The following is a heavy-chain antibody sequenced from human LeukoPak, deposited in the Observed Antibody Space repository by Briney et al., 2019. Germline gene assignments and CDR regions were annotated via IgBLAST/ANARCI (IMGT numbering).Heavy chain of an antibody. Sequence: ASVKVSCEASGYTFTGYYMHWVRQAPGQGLEWMGWIDPKRGGTKYAQKFQGRVTMTRDTSISAAYMELSGLRSDDTAVYYCARDVGHCSGGTCPIFDYWGQGTLVTVSS. CDR1: GYTFTGYY. V-gene: IGHV1-2*02. CDR3: ARDVGHCSGGTCPIFDY. CDR2: IDPKRGGT. J-gene: IGHJ4*02. D-gene: IGHD2-15*01.